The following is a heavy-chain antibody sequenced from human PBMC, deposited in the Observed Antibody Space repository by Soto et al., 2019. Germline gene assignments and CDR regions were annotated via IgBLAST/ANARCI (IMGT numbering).Heavy chain of an antibody. CDR3: ARAPGYCSSTSCPRSKIMYYYYGMDV. Sequence: GASVKVSCKASGGTFSSYAISWVRQAPGQGLEWMGGIIPIFGTANYAQKFQGRVTITEDKSTSTAYMELSSLRSEDTAVYYCARAPGYCSSTSCPRSKIMYYYYGMDVWGQGTTVTVSS. V-gene: IGHV1-69*06. D-gene: IGHD2-2*01. CDR2: IIPIFGTA. J-gene: IGHJ6*02. CDR1: GGTFSSYA.